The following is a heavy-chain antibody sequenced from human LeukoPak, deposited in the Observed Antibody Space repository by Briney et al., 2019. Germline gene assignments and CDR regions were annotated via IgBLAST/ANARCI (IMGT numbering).Heavy chain of an antibody. D-gene: IGHD3-10*01. CDR3: AKDQLVRGVINYYFDY. CDR1: GFTFSSYG. CDR2: IRYDGSNK. J-gene: IGHJ4*02. Sequence: GGSLRLSCAASGFTFSSYGMHWVRQAPGKGLEWVAFIRYDGSNKYYADSVKGRFTISRDNSKNTLYLQMNSLRAEDTAVYYCAKDQLVRGVINYYFDYWGQGTLVTVSS. V-gene: IGHV3-30*02.